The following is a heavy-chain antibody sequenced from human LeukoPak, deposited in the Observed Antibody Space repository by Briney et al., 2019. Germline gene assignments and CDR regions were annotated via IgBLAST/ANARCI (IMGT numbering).Heavy chain of an antibody. Sequence: GGSLRLSCAASGFTFNTYWMSWVRQAPGKGLEWVANIKQDGSEKYYVDSVKGRFTISRDNAKNSLYLQMNSLRAEDMVVYYCARDRYPLLEWFNDYWGQGTLVTVSS. V-gene: IGHV3-7*01. CDR1: GFTFNTYW. CDR3: ARDRYPLLEWFNDY. J-gene: IGHJ4*02. CDR2: IKQDGSEK. D-gene: IGHD3-3*01.